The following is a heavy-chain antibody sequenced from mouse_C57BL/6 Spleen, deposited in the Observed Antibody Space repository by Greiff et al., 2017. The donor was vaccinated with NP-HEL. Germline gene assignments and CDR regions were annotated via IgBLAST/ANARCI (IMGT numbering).Heavy chain of an antibody. CDR1: GYTFTSYW. D-gene: IGHD1-1*01. CDR3: AKDPYYGRDY. Sequence: QVQLLQPGTELVKPGASVKLSCTASGYTFTSYWMHWVKQRPGQGLEWIGNINPSNGGTNYNEKLKSKATLTVDKSSSTAYMQLSSLTSEDSAFYYCAKDPYYGRDYWGQGTTLTVSS. V-gene: IGHV1-53*01. J-gene: IGHJ2*01. CDR2: INPSNGGT.